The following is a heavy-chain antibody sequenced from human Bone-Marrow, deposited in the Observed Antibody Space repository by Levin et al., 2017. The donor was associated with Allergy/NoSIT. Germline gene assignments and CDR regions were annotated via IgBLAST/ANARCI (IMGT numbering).Heavy chain of an antibody. Sequence: GESLKISCAASRFPFRNYWMHWVRQAPGKGLVWVALIDADATIINYADSVKGRFTVSRDNAKNTLYLQMNSLRVEDTAVYYCAKVKGHDSNSGYWGQGTLVTVSS. V-gene: IGHV3-74*01. J-gene: IGHJ4*02. D-gene: IGHD7-27*01. CDR1: RFPFRNYW. CDR2: IDADATII. CDR3: AKVKGHDSNSGY.